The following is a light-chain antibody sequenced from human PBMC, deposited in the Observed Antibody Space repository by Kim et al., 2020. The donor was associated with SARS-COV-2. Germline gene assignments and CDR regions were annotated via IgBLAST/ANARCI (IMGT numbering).Light chain of an antibody. CDR1: NSNIGNNA. J-gene: IGLJ3*02. Sequence: QSVLTQPPSVSAAPGQKVTISCSGNNSNIGNNAVSWYQQFPGTAPKLLISDNNKRPSGIPDRFSGSKSGTSATLGITGLQTGDEADYHCGTWDSSLTARVFGGGTQLTVL. V-gene: IGLV1-51*01. CDR3: GTWDSSLTARV. CDR2: DNN.